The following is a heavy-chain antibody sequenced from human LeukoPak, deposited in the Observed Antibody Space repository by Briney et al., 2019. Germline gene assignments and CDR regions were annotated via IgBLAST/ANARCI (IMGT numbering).Heavy chain of an antibody. CDR3: ARNMVRGVIFPLGY. Sequence: GGSLRLSCAASGFTFSDYYMDWIRQAPGKGLEWVSYISTSGSTKYYADSVKGRFTMSRDNAKNSLYLQMNSLRAEDTAVYYCARNMVRGVIFPLGYWGQGILVTVSS. D-gene: IGHD3-10*01. CDR2: ISTSGSTK. V-gene: IGHV3-11*01. J-gene: IGHJ4*02. CDR1: GFTFSDYY.